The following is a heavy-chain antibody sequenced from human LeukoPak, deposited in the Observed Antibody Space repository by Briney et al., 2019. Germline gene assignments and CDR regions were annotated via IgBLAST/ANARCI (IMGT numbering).Heavy chain of an antibody. CDR3: ARTAVGYCSGGSCYHDAFDI. J-gene: IGHJ3*02. CDR2: IYPGDSDT. V-gene: IGHV5-51*03. CDR1: GYSFTSYW. D-gene: IGHD2-15*01. Sequence: KPGESLKISCKGPGYSFTSYWIGWVRQMPGKGLEWMGIIYPGDSDTRYSPSFQGQVTISADKSISTAYLQWSSLKASDTAMYYCARTAVGYCSGGSCYHDAFDIWGQGTMVTVSS.